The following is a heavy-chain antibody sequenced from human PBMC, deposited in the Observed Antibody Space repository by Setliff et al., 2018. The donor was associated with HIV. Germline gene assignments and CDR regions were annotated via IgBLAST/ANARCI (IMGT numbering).Heavy chain of an antibody. J-gene: IGHJ6*03. Sequence: ASVKVSCKASGGTFSSNGISWVRQAPGQGLEWVGSMSPQSDNTVYAQKFLGRVTMTMDTSIGTAYMELSSLRSEDTAVYYCARGQPPTPRPYFYHMDVWGNGTSVTVSS. V-gene: IGHV1-8*02. CDR3: ARGQPPTPRPYFYHMDV. D-gene: IGHD2-15*01. CDR2: MSPQSDNT. CDR1: GGTFSSNG.